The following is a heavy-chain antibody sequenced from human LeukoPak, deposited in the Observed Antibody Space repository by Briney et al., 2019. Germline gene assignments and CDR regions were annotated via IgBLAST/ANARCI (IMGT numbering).Heavy chain of an antibody. Sequence: SETLSLTCTVSGDSINSDYWNWIRQPPGKGLEWIGFIYYSGSTNYNPSLKSRVTISVDASRNHFSLKLNSVTAADTAVYYCAREDMVRGVFDYWGQGILVTVSS. D-gene: IGHD3-10*01. CDR1: GDSINSDY. V-gene: IGHV4-59*12. CDR3: AREDMVRGVFDY. J-gene: IGHJ4*02. CDR2: IYYSGST.